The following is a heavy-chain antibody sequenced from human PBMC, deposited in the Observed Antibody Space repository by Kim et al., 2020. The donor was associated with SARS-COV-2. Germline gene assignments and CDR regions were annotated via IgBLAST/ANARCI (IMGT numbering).Heavy chain of an antibody. CDR2: IGTAGDT. V-gene: IGHV3-13*01. CDR3: ARDRGIRGGGVDV. CDR1: GFTFSNYD. D-gene: IGHD3-10*01. Sequence: GGSLRLSCAASGFTFSNYDMHWVRQATGKGLEWVSYIGTAGDTNYPGSVKGRFTISRENARNSLYLQMNSRRAGDTAVYYCARDRGIRGGGVDVWGQGTT. J-gene: IGHJ6*02.